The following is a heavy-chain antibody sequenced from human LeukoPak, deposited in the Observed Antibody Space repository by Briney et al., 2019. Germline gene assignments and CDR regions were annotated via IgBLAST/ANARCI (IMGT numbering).Heavy chain of an antibody. Sequence: PGGSLRLSCAASGFTFSNYAMHWVRQAPGKGLEWVAVISYDANDKYYADSVKGRFTISRDNSKNSLYLQMNSLRAEDTAVYYCAELGITMIGGVWGKGTTVTISS. J-gene: IGHJ6*04. D-gene: IGHD3-10*02. CDR1: GFTFSNYA. V-gene: IGHV3-30*04. CDR3: AELGITMIGGV. CDR2: ISYDANDK.